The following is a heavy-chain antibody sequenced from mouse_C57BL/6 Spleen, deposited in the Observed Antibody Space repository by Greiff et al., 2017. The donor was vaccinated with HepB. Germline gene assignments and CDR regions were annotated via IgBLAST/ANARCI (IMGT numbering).Heavy chain of an antibody. J-gene: IGHJ2*01. V-gene: IGHV5-9-1*02. Sequence: EVKLVESGEGLVKPGGSLKLSCAASGFTFSSYAMSWVRQTPEKRLEWVAYISSGGDYIYYADTAKGRFTISRDNARNTLYLQMSSLKSEDTAMYYCTRDDGYYGYWGQGTTLTVSS. CDR2: ISSGGDYI. CDR3: TRDDGYYGY. D-gene: IGHD2-3*01. CDR1: GFTFSSYA.